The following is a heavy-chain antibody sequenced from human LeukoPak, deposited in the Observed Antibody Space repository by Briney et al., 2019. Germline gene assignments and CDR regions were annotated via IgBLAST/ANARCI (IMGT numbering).Heavy chain of an antibody. D-gene: IGHD5/OR15-5a*01. J-gene: IGHJ5*02. V-gene: IGHV4-59*01. CDR2: IYYSGST. Sequence: KASETLSLTCAVYGGSFSGYYWSWIRQPPGKGLEWIGYIYYSGSTNYNPSLKSRVTISVDTSKNQFSLKLSSVTAADTAVYYCARRVSTVLGDWFDPWGQGTLVTVSS. CDR3: ARRVSTVLGDWFDP. CDR1: GGSFSGYY.